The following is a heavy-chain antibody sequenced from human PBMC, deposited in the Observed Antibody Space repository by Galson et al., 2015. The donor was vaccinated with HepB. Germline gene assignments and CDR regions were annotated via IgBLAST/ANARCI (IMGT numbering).Heavy chain of an antibody. CDR2: IIPILGIA. CDR1: GGTFSSYT. V-gene: IGHV1-69*02. CDR3: ARFSVAGTPDFDY. Sequence: SCKASGGTFSSYTISWVRQAPGQGLEWMGRIIPILGIANYAQKFQGRVTITADKSTSTAYMELSSLRSEDTAVYYCARFSVAGTPDFDYWGQGILVTVSS. J-gene: IGHJ4*02. D-gene: IGHD6-19*01.